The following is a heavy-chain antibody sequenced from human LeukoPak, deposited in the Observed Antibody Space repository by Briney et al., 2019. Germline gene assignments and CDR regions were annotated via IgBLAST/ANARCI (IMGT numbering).Heavy chain of an antibody. CDR1: GFTFTSFG. D-gene: IGHD4-11*01. CDR2: TSAYNGNT. V-gene: IGHV1-18*01. J-gene: IGHJ1*01. Sequence: ASVKVSCKASGFTFTSFGFSWVRQAPGQGLEWMGWTSAYNGNTNYAQNLQGRVTMTTDASTSTVYMELRSLRSDDTAMYYCGRWRESSNWPPGYLQYWGQGTLVTVSS. CDR3: GRWRESSNWPPGYLQY.